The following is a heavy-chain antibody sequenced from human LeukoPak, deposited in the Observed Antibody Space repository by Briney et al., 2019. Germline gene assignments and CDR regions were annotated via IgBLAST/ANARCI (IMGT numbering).Heavy chain of an antibody. CDR2: INHSGST. CDR3: AREYGDFDY. CDR1: GGSFSGYY. V-gene: IGHV4-34*01. J-gene: IGHJ4*02. D-gene: IGHD4-17*01. Sequence: SETLSLTCAVYGGSFSGYYWSWIRQPPGKGLEWIGEINHSGSTNYNPSLKSRVTISVDTSKNQFSVKLNSVTAADTAIYYCAREYGDFDYWGQGTLVTVSS.